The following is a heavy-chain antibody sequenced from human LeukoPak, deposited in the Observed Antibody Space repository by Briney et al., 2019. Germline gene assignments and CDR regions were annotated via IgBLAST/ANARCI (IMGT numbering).Heavy chain of an antibody. CDR2: LYYSGST. J-gene: IGHJ3*02. Sequence: PSETLSLTCTVSGDSISQSNYYWDWIRQPPGKGLEWIGDLYYSGSTHYNPSLKSRVTISVDTSKNQFSLKLSSVTAADTAVYYCARYKESGYCSGGSCYSHAFDIWGQGTMVTVSS. CDR3: ARYKESGYCSGGSCYSHAFDI. V-gene: IGHV4-39*01. D-gene: IGHD2-15*01. CDR1: GDSISQSNYY.